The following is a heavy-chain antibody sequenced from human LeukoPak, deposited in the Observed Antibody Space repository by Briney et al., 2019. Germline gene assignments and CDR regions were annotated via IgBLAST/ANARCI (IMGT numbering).Heavy chain of an antibody. CDR1: GGTFSSYA. CDR3: ARGPTRDYYDSSGPFVY. V-gene: IGHV1-69*01. D-gene: IGHD3-22*01. CDR2: IIPIFGTA. Sequence: SVKVSCKASGGTFSSYAISWVRQAPGQGLEWMGGIIPIFGTANYAQKIQGRVTITADESTSTAYMELSSLRSEDTAVYYCARGPTRDYYDSSGPFVYWGQGTLVTVSS. J-gene: IGHJ4*02.